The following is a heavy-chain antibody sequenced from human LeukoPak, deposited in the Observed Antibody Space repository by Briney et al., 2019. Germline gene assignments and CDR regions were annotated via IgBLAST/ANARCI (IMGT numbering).Heavy chain of an antibody. CDR2: IYYSGST. V-gene: IGHV4-61*01. CDR3: ARGQRVTMVRGVPTRFDP. D-gene: IGHD3-10*01. CDR1: GGSVSSGSYY. Sequence: SETLSLTCTVSGGSVSSGSYYWSWIRQPPGKGLEWIGYIYYSGSTNYNPSLKSRVTISVDTSKNQFSLKLSSVTAADTAVYYCARGQRVTMVRGVPTRFDPWGQGTLVTVSS. J-gene: IGHJ5*02.